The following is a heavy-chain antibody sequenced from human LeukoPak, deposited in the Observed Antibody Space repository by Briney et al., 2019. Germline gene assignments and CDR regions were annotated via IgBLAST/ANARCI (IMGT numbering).Heavy chain of an antibody. J-gene: IGHJ4*02. Sequence: PGESLRLSCATSGFTFSNYGMHWVRQAPGKGLEWVAFIRYDGSSNYYADSVKGRFTISRDNSKNTLYLQMNSLRAEDTAVYYCANRGYSSSSGDFDYWGQGTLVTVSS. CDR2: IRYDGSSN. V-gene: IGHV3-30*02. CDR1: GFTFSNYG. D-gene: IGHD6-6*01. CDR3: ANRGYSSSSGDFDY.